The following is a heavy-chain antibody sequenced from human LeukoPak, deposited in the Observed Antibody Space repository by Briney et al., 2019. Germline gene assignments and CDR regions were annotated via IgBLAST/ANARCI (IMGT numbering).Heavy chain of an antibody. CDR3: ARDTRVRDFRAYYYYVDV. J-gene: IGHJ6*03. D-gene: IGHD3-10*01. CDR1: GFTFSSYW. V-gene: IGHV3-74*01. Sequence: GGSLRLSCAASGFTFSSYWMHWVRQAPGKGLVWVSRINTDGSSTSYADSVKGRFTISRDNAKNTLYLQMNSLRAEDTAVYYCARDTRVRDFRAYYYYVDVWGKGTTVTVSS. CDR2: INTDGSST.